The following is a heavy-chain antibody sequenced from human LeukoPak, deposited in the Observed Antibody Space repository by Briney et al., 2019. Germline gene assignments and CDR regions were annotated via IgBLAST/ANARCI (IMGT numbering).Heavy chain of an antibody. V-gene: IGHV4-39*01. D-gene: IGHD6-19*01. CDR1: GGSISSRSYY. CDR2: MFYSGTT. J-gene: IGHJ4*02. CDR3: VRRIAVAGTIDY. Sequence: SETLSLTCTVSGGSISSRSYYWGWIRQPPGKGLEWIGSMFYSGTTYYNPSLESRVTMSVDTSKNQSSLKLSSVTAADTAVHYCVRRIAVAGTIDYWGQGILVTVSS.